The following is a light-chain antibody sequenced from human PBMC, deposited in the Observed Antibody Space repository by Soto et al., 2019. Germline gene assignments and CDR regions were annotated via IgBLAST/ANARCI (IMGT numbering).Light chain of an antibody. V-gene: IGKV1-5*03. CDR2: KAS. Sequence: DVQMTQSPSTLSAAVGDRVTITCRASQSISIWLAWYQQKPGKAPKILIYKASSLESGVPSRFSGSGSGAEFTLTISSLQPDDFATYYCQQYSTYTPRTFGQGTKVDI. CDR3: QQYSTYTPRT. CDR1: QSISIW. J-gene: IGKJ1*01.